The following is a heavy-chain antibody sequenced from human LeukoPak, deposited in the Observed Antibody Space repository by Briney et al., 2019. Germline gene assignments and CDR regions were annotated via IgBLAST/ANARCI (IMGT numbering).Heavy chain of an antibody. Sequence: GGSLRLSCAASGFTFSSYGMSWVRQAPGKGLEWVSAISGSGGSTYYADSVKGRFTISRDNSKNTLYLQMNSLRAEDTAVYYCAKVLDSSGYYHHIYYFDYWGQGTLVTVSS. V-gene: IGHV3-23*01. D-gene: IGHD3-22*01. CDR2: ISGSGGST. CDR3: AKVLDSSGYYHHIYYFDY. J-gene: IGHJ4*02. CDR1: GFTFSSYG.